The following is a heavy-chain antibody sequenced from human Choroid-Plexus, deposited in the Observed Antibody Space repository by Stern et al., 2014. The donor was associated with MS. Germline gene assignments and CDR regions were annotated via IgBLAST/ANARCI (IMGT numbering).Heavy chain of an antibody. CDR1: GFTLGSCA. CDR2: VSYDGSNK. J-gene: IGHJ5*02. CDR3: AKDRQYLTYFFDH. D-gene: IGHD2/OR15-2a*01. V-gene: IGHV3-30*18. Sequence: VHLVESGGGVVQPGRPLRLSCVASGFTLGSCAMHWVRQAPGKGLEWVAGVSYDGSNKYYADSVKGRFTISRDNSRNTLYMQMSSLRPEDTAVYYCAKDRQYLTYFFDHWGQGSLVTVSS.